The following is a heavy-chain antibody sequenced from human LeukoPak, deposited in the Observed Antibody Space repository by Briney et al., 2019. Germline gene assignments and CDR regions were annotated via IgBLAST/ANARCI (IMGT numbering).Heavy chain of an antibody. J-gene: IGHJ6*02. CDR3: ARDLNGGTTYCSSTSCKPYYYGMDV. CDR2: ISYDGSNK. D-gene: IGHD2-2*01. Sequence: PGRSLRLSCAASGFTFSSYAMHWVRQAPGKGLEWVAVISYDGSNKYYADSVKGRFTISRDNSKNTLYLQMNSLRAEDTAVYYCARDLNGGTTYCSSTSCKPYYYGMDVWGQGTTVTVSS. V-gene: IGHV3-30-3*01. CDR1: GFTFSSYA.